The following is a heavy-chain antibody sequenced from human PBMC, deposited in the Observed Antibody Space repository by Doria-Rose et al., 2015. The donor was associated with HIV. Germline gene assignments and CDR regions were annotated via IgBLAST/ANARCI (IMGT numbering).Heavy chain of an antibody. Sequence: QITLKESGPVLVKPTETLTLTCTVSRVSLSSPGMGVSWIRQPPGKALEWLANISSDDERSYKTSLKSRLTIARGTSKSQVFLTMTDMDPVDAATYYCARIKSSRWYHKYYFDFWGQGTLVIVSA. CDR3: ARIKSSRWYHKYYFDF. J-gene: IGHJ4*02. D-gene: IGHD6-13*01. V-gene: IGHV2-26*01. CDR2: ISSDDER. CDR1: RVSLSSPGMG.